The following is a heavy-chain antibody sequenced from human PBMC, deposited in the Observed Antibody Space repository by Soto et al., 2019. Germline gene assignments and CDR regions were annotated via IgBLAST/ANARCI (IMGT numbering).Heavy chain of an antibody. CDR3: ARAVAVPADFDY. Sequence: GASVKVSCKASGYIFTDYYMHWERQAPGQELGWMGRINPNSGGTNYAQKLQGRVTMTRDTSISTAYTELSSLRSEDTAAYYCARAVAVPADFDYWGQGTLVTVSS. CDR1: GYIFTDYY. V-gene: IGHV1-2*06. D-gene: IGHD6-19*01. CDR2: INPNSGGT. J-gene: IGHJ4*02.